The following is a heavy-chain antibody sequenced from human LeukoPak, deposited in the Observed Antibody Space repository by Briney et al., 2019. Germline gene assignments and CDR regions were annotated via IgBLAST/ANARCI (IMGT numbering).Heavy chain of an antibody. CDR1: GFTFSSYS. CDR2: ISSSSSYI. Sequence: GGSLRLSCAASGFTFSSYSMNWVRQAPGKGLEWVSSISSSSSYIYYADSVKGRFAISRDNAKNSLYLQMNSLRAEDTAVYYCARDSGSYCPDYWGQGTLVTVSS. CDR3: ARDSGSYCPDY. J-gene: IGHJ4*02. D-gene: IGHD1-26*01. V-gene: IGHV3-21*01.